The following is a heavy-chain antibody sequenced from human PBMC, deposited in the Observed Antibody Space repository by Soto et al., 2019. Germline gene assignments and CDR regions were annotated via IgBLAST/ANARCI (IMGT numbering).Heavy chain of an antibody. CDR1: GGTFSSYA. CDR2: IIPIFGTA. D-gene: IGHD5-12*01. Sequence: SVKVSCKASGGTFSSYAISWARQAPGQGLEWMGGIIPIFGTANYAQKFQGRVTITADESTSTAYMELSSLRSEDTAVYYCARAAPPSGYDHYFDYWGQGTLVTVSS. J-gene: IGHJ4*02. V-gene: IGHV1-69*13. CDR3: ARAAPPSGYDHYFDY.